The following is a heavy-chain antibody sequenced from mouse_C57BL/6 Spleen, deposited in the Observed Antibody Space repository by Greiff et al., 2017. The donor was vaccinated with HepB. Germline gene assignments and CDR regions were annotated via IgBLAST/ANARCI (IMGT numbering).Heavy chain of an antibody. CDR1: GFTFSSYA. D-gene: IGHD1-1*01. V-gene: IGHV5-4*01. CDR2: ISDGGSYT. J-gene: IGHJ3*01. CDR3: ARERGYYYGSSYAWFAY. Sequence: EVHLVESGGGLVKPGGSLKLSCAASGFTFSSYAMSWVRQTPEKRLEWVATISDGGSYTYYPDNVKGRFTISRDNAKNNLYLQMSHLKSEDTAMYYCARERGYYYGSSYAWFAYWGQGTLVTVSA.